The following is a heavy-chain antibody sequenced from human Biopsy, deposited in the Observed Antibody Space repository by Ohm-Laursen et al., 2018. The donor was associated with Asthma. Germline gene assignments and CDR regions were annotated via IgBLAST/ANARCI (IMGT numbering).Heavy chain of an antibody. CDR2: LNPVNGNT. CDR1: GYTFTSNA. CDR3: AREVGATRYDP. V-gene: IGHV1-3*01. D-gene: IGHD1-26*01. J-gene: IGHJ5*02. Sequence: SVKVSCKVSGYTFTSNAIHWMRQAPGQSLEWMAWLNPVNGNTKYSQQFQGRVTITRDTSASTAYMELSSLTSEDTAVFYCAREVGATRYDPWGQGTLVIVSS.